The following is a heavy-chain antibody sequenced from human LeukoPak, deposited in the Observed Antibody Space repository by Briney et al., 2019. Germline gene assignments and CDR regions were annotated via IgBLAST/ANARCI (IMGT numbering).Heavy chain of an antibody. CDR2: IRYDGSNK. V-gene: IGHV3-30*02. CDR1: GFTFSSYG. D-gene: IGHD3-10*01. CDR3: AKVFPPGGSTAYYYMDV. J-gene: IGHJ6*03. Sequence: GGSLRLSCAASGFTFSSYGMHWVRQAPGKGLEWVAYIRYDGSNKYYADSVKGRFTISRDNSKNTLYLQMNSLRAEDTAVYYCAKVFPPGGSTAYYYMDVWGKGTTVTVSS.